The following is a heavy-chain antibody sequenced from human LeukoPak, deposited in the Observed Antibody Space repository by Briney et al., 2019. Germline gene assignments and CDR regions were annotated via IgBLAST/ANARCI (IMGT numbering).Heavy chain of an antibody. V-gene: IGHV4-34*01. CDR3: ARIPLVNYDFWSGYVNYYYMDV. Sequence: SETLSLTCAVYGGSFSGYYWSWIRQPPGKGLEWIGEINHSGSTNYNPSLKSRVTISVDTSKNQFSLKLSSVTAADTAVYYCARIPLVNYDFWSGYVNYYYMDVWGKGTTVTVSS. J-gene: IGHJ6*03. D-gene: IGHD3-3*01. CDR1: GGSFSGYY. CDR2: INHSGST.